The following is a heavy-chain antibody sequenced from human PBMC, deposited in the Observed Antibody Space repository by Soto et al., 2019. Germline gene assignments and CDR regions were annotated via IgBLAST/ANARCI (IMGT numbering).Heavy chain of an antibody. CDR3: GGDFWSGYSGNYPDY. J-gene: IGHJ4*02. CDR2: ISSSGITI. D-gene: IGHD3-3*01. V-gene: IGHV3-11*01. Sequence: GGSLRLSCAASGFTFRDYYMIWTRQAPGKGLEWVSYISSSGITIYYADSVKGRFTISRDNARNSLYLQMSSLRVEDTAVYYCGGDFWSGYSGNYPDYWGPGTLVTVSS. CDR1: GFTFRDYY.